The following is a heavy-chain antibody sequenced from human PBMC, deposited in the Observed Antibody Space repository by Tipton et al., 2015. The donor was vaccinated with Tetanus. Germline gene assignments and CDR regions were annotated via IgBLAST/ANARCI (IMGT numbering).Heavy chain of an antibody. V-gene: IGHV4-31*02. CDR3: ARDQGGGRVVRLNWFDP. D-gene: IGHD6-6*01. Sequence: LRLSCTVSGASINAGGYLWTWVRQHPGKGLEWIGNIYYSGSTFYNPSFESRVTISVDTSKNQFSLKLTSVTDADTAVYYCARDQGGGRVVRLNWFDPWGQGTLVTVSS. J-gene: IGHJ5*02. CDR1: GASINAGGYL. CDR2: IYYSGST.